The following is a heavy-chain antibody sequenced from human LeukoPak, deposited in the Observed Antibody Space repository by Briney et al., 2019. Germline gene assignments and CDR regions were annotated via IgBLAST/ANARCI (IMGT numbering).Heavy chain of an antibody. CDR1: GFTFSSYW. V-gene: IGHV3-74*01. CDR3: ARSGRGGAFDI. D-gene: IGHD1-26*01. J-gene: IGHJ3*02. Sequence: GGSLRLSCAASGFTFSSYWMHWVRQAPGKGLVWVSRINSDGSSTSYADSVKGRVTISGDNAKNTLYLQMHSFRAEDTAVFYCARSGRGGAFDIWGHGTMVTVSS. CDR2: INSDGSST.